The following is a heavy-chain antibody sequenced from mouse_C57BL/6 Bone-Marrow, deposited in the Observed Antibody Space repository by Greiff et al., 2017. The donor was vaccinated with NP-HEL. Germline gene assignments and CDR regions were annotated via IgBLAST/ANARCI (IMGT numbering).Heavy chain of an antibody. V-gene: IGHV1-69*01. Sequence: QVQLQQPGAELVMPGASVKLSCKASGYTFTSYWMHWVKQRPGQGLEWIGEIDPSDSYTNYNQKFKGKSTLTVDKSSSTAYMQLLSLTSEDSAVDYCARWGRWLLRRYFDVWGTGTTVTVSS. CDR1: GYTFTSYW. J-gene: IGHJ1*03. CDR2: IDPSDSYT. CDR3: ARWGRWLLRRYFDV. D-gene: IGHD2-3*01.